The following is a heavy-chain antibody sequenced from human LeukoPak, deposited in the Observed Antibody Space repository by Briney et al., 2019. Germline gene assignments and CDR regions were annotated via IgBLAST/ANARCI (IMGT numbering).Heavy chain of an antibody. CDR3: ARDPQVSRWLQPWYFDY. D-gene: IGHD5-24*01. J-gene: IGHJ4*02. Sequence: PGGSLRLSCAASGFTFSSYAMHWVRQAPGKGLEYVSAISSNGGSTYYANSVKGRFTISRDNSKNTLYLQMGSLRAEDMAVYYCARDPQVSRWLQPWYFDYWGQGTLVTVSS. V-gene: IGHV3-64*01. CDR1: GFTFSSYA. CDR2: ISSNGGST.